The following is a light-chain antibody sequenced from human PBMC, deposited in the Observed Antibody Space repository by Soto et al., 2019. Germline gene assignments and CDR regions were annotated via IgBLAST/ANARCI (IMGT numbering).Light chain of an antibody. CDR1: SSSVGGYND. Sequence: QSALTQPPSASGAPGQSVNISCTGTSSSVGGYNDVSWYRQHPGKAPTLMIYEVSKRPSGVPDRFSGSKSGNTASLTVSGLQAEDEADYYCSSYAATNNVVVGGGTKVTVL. CDR2: EVS. J-gene: IGLJ2*01. V-gene: IGLV2-8*01. CDR3: SSYAATNNVV.